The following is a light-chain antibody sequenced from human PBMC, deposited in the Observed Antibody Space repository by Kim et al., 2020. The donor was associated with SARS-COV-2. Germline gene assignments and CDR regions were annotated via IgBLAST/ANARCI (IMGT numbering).Light chain of an antibody. CDR3: CSYASSVV. CDR2: DVS. J-gene: IGLJ2*01. Sequence: SPGQSVTISCTGTSSDVGGYNYVSWYPQHPGKAPKLMIYDVSKRPSGVPDRFSGSKSGNTASLTISGVQPEDEADYYCCSYASSVVFGGGTQLTVL. V-gene: IGLV2-11*01. CDR1: SSDVGGYNY.